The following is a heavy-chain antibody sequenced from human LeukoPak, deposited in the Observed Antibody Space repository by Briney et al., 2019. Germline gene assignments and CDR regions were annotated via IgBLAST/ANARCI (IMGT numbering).Heavy chain of an antibody. Sequence: SETLSLTCTVSGGSISTTIYYWGWIRQSPGKGLQWIASTYYTGHTSYNPSLKSRITMSVDTSKNQFSLKLSSVTAADTAVYYCARSPSGYSYGFYYFDYWGQGTLVTVSS. CDR1: GGSISTTIYY. CDR2: TYYTGHT. CDR3: ARSPSGYSYGFYYFDY. J-gene: IGHJ4*02. D-gene: IGHD5-18*01. V-gene: IGHV4-39*07.